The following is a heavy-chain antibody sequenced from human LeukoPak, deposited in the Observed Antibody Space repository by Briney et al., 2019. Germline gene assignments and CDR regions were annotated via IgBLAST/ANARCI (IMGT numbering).Heavy chain of an antibody. CDR2: ISSSSSYI. Sequence: PGGSLRLSCAASGFTFSSYSMNWVRQAPGKGLEWVSSISSSSSYIYYADSVKGRFTISRDNAKNSLYLQMNSLRAEDTAAYYCARDRPHDYGDYPEYFQHWGQGTLVTVSS. V-gene: IGHV3-21*01. CDR1: GFTFSSYS. J-gene: IGHJ1*01. D-gene: IGHD4-17*01. CDR3: ARDRPHDYGDYPEYFQH.